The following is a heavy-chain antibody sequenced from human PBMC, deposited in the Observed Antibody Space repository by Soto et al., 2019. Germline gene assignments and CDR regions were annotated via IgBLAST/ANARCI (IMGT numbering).Heavy chain of an antibody. J-gene: IGHJ6*02. CDR3: ARAPIPNWNYYGMDV. V-gene: IGHV4-31*03. CDR2: IYYSGST. Sequence: SETLSLTCTVSGGSVNSGGYHWILIRQHPGKGLEWIGDIYYSGSTYYNPSLKSRVTISIDTSTNHFSLHLSALTAADTAVYYCARAPIPNWNYYGMDVWGQGTTVTVSS. CDR1: GGSVNSGGYH. D-gene: IGHD1-1*01.